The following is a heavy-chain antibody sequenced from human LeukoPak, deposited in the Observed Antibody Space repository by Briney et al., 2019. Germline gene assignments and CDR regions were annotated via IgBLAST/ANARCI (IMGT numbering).Heavy chain of an antibody. J-gene: IGHJ6*02. D-gene: IGHD6-13*01. CDR1: GFTFSSYG. V-gene: IGHV3-33*01. CDR3: AREGVVAAAGVYYYYYGMDV. CDR2: IWYDGSNK. Sequence: GGSLRLSCAASGFTFSSYGMHWVRQAPGKGLEWVAVIWYDGSNKYYADSVKGRFTISRDNSKNTLYLQMNSLRAEDTAVYYCAREGVVAAAGVYYYYYGMDVWGQGTTVTVSS.